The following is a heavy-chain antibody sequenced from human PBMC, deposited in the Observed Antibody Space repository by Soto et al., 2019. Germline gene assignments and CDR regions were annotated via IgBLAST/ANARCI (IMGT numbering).Heavy chain of an antibody. D-gene: IGHD4-17*01. CDR3: TRSTVTKSYYYYGMDV. Sequence: XGSLRLSFSAAGFTFSGSAMHWVRQASGKGLDWVGRIISKANSYATAYAASVKGRFTISRDDSKNTAYLQMNSLKTEDTAVYYCTRSTVTKSYYYYGMDVWGQGNTVTVSS. V-gene: IGHV3-73*01. CDR1: GFTFSGSA. CDR2: IISKANSYAT. J-gene: IGHJ6*02.